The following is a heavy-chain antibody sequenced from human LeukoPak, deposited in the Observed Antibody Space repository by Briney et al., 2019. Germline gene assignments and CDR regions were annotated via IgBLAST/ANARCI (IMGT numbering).Heavy chain of an antibody. Sequence: PGGSLRLSCAASGFTFRGFAMSWVRRTPGKGLEWVSGISGSGDNTLYAASVKGRFTISRDNSKNTLYLEMNSLRAEDTAIYYCAKMKGHPLQKYYMDVWGQGTTVTVSS. CDR1: GFTFRGFA. J-gene: IGHJ6*01. V-gene: IGHV3-23*01. CDR2: ISGSGDNT. D-gene: IGHD2/OR15-2a*01. CDR3: AKMKGHPLQKYYMDV.